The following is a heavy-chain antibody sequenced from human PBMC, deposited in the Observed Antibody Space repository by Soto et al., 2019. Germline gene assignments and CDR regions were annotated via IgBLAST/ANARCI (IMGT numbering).Heavy chain of an antibody. CDR2: ISYDGSQK. CDR3: AKDLVGGVRYYYGMDV. CDR1: GSTFSSYG. D-gene: IGHD1-26*01. V-gene: IGHV3-30*18. J-gene: IGHJ6*02. Sequence: GGSLRLSCAASGSTFSSYGMHWVRQAPGKGLEWVALISYDGSQKYYADSVKGRFTISRDNSKNTLYLQMNSLRAEDTAVFYCAKDLVGGVRYYYGMDVWGQGTTVTVSS.